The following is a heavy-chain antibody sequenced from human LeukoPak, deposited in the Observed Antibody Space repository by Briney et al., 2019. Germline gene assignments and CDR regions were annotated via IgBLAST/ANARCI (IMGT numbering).Heavy chain of an antibody. CDR1: GFSFYSYV. V-gene: IGHV3-23*01. CDR2: ISDSGGST. D-gene: IGHD3-3*01. CDR3: AKAYDLWSGYPLFDF. Sequence: PGGSLRLSCAASGFSFYSYVMSWVRQAPGKGLEWVSGISDSGGSTYYADSVKGRFTLSRDNSKNMLYLQMNSLRAEDTAAYYCAKAYDLWSGYPLFDFWGQGTLVTVSS. J-gene: IGHJ4*02.